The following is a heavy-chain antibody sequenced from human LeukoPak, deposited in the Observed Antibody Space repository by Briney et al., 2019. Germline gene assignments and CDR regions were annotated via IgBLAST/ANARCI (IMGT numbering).Heavy chain of an antibody. CDR1: GGSISSYY. J-gene: IGHJ4*02. Sequence: SETLSLTCTVSGGSISSYYWSWIRQPPGKGLGWIGYISYSGSTSYNPSLKSRVTITLDTSKNQFSLKLSSVTAADTAVYYCAREGYDSNIYYKADYWGQGTLVTVSS. V-gene: IGHV4-59*01. CDR3: AREGYDSNIYYKADY. D-gene: IGHD3-22*01. CDR2: ISYSGST.